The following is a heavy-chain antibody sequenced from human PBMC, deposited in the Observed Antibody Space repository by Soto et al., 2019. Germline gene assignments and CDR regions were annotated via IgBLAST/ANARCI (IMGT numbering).Heavy chain of an antibody. J-gene: IGHJ6*02. CDR1: GGSISSSSYY. CDR3: AKTSIAAADPYYYYGMDV. V-gene: IGHV4-39*01. CDR2: IYYSGST. Sequence: SETLSLTCAVSGGSISSSSYYWGWIRQPPGKGLEWIGSIYYSGSTYYNPSLKSRVTISVDTSKNQFSLKLSSVTAADTAVYYCAKTSIAAADPYYYYGMDVWGQGTTVTVSS. D-gene: IGHD6-13*01.